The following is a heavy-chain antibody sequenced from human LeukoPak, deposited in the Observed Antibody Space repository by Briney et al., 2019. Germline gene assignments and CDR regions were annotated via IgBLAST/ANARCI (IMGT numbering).Heavy chain of an antibody. V-gene: IGHV4-34*01. CDR3: ARVPVVAARPIKFDY. D-gene: IGHD6-6*01. J-gene: IGHJ4*02. CDR1: GGSFSGYY. CDR2: INHSGST. Sequence: SETLSLTCAVYGGSFSGYYWSWIRQPPGKGLEWIGEINHSGSTNYNPSLKSRVTISVDTSKNQFSLKLSSVTAADTAVYYCARVPVVAARPIKFDYWGQGTLVTVSS.